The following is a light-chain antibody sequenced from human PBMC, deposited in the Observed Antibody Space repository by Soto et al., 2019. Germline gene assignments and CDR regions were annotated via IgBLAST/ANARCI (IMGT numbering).Light chain of an antibody. CDR3: QQSFTTASIT. J-gene: IGKJ5*01. CDR2: AAS. Sequence: DIQMPQYPSSLSASVGDRVTITCRASQSINTNLNWYQHKPGKAPKLLIYAASSLQNGVPSRFRGGGSGTEFTLSINSLQPEDFGTYYCQQSFTTASITFGQGTRLEMK. V-gene: IGKV1-39*01. CDR1: QSINTN.